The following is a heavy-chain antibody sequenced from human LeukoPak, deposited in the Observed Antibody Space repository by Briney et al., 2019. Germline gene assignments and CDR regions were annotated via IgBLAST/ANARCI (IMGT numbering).Heavy chain of an antibody. V-gene: IGHV4-39*01. CDR2: IYYSGST. D-gene: IGHD4-23*01. Sequence: PETLSLTCTVSGGSISSSSYYWGWIRQPPGKGLEWIGSIYYSGSTYYNPSLKSRVTISVDTSKNQFSLKLSSVTAADTAVYYCARQETTVVTNWFDPWGQGTLVTVSS. J-gene: IGHJ5*02. CDR3: ARQETTVVTNWFDP. CDR1: GGSISSSSYY.